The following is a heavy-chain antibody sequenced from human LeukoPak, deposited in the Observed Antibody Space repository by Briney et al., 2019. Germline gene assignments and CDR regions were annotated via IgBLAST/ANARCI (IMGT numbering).Heavy chain of an antibody. CDR3: ARGLGPYIAAAGISGRGRVRGPQGKNYYYMDV. Sequence: PGGSLRLSCAASGFTFSSYAMSWVRQAPGKGLEWVSSITSSGAATYYADSVKGRFTISRDNSDNTLYLQMNSLRSEDTAVYYCARGLGPYIAAAGISGRGRVRGPQGKNYYYMDVWGKGTTVTVSS. V-gene: IGHV3-23*01. CDR1: GFTFSSYA. J-gene: IGHJ6*03. CDR2: ITSSGAAT. D-gene: IGHD6-13*01.